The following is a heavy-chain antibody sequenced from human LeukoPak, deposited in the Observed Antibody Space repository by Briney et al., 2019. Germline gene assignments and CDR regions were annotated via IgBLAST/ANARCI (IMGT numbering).Heavy chain of an antibody. CDR2: INSDGSTT. CDR1: GFTLNGYW. D-gene: IGHD3-10*01. V-gene: IGHV3-74*01. CDR3: ARVATGSYDWFDP. Sequence: GGSLGLSCAAPGFTLNGYWMHWVRQAPGKGLMWVSRINSDGSTTSYADSVKGRFTISRDNSKDTLYLQMNSLRAEDTAVYFCARVATGSYDWFDPWGQGTLVTVSS. J-gene: IGHJ5*02.